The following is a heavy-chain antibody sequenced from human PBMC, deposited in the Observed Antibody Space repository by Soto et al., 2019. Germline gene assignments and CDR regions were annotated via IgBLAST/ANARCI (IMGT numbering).Heavy chain of an antibody. Sequence: PGGSLSLSCAASGFMFDDYAMHWVRQAPGKGLEWVSGISWNSGSIGYADSVKGRFTTSRDNAKNSLYLQMNSLRAEDTALYYCAKDTSIAAAGIDYWGQGTLVTVSS. V-gene: IGHV3-9*01. CDR2: ISWNSGSI. D-gene: IGHD6-13*01. CDR3: AKDTSIAAAGIDY. CDR1: GFMFDDYA. J-gene: IGHJ4*02.